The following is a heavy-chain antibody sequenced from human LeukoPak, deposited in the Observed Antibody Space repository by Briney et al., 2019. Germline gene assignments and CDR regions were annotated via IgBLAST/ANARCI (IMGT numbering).Heavy chain of an antibody. CDR2: IYYSGST. Sequence: PSETLSLTCTVSGGSISSYYWSWIRQPPGKGLEWIGYIYYSGSTNYNPSLKSRVTISVDTSKNQFSLKLSSVTAADTAVYYCARDTGCCSSTSCYGNDAFDIWGQGTMVTVSS. J-gene: IGHJ3*02. V-gene: IGHV4-59*01. CDR1: GGSISSYY. D-gene: IGHD2-2*01. CDR3: ARDTGCCSSTSCYGNDAFDI.